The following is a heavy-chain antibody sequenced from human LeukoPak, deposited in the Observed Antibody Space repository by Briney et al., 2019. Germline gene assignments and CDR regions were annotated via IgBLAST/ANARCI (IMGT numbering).Heavy chain of an antibody. CDR1: GGSFSGYY. V-gene: IGHV3-11*01. CDR2: ISSSGSTI. Sequence: LSLTCAVYGGSFSGYYWSWIRQAPGKGLEWVPYISSSGSTIYYADSVKGRFTISRDNAKNSLYLQMNSLRAEDTAVYYCARDLMGIAYRGAFYYWGQGTLVTVSS. D-gene: IGHD6-13*01. J-gene: IGHJ4*02. CDR3: ARDLMGIAYRGAFYY.